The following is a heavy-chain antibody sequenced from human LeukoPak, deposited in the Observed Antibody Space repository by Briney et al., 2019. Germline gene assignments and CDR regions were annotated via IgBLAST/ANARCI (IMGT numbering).Heavy chain of an antibody. Sequence: ASVKVSCKASGYTFTIYGISWVRQAPGQGLEWMGWISAYNGNTNYAQKLQGRVTMTTDTSTSTAYMELRSLRSDDTAVYYCARDHLRYDFWSGYHNFDYWGQGTLVTVSS. CDR3: ARDHLRYDFWSGYHNFDY. V-gene: IGHV1-18*01. CDR2: ISAYNGNT. D-gene: IGHD3-3*01. J-gene: IGHJ4*02. CDR1: GYTFTIYG.